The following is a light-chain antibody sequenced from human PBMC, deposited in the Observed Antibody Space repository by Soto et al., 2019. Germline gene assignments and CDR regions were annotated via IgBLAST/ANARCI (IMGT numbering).Light chain of an antibody. CDR3: MQYCSSPYT. Sequence: EIVLTHSPATLSLSPGERANLSCGASQSVSSSYFAWYQQTPGLAPSLLIYDASSRATGIPDRFSVSRSGTDFSLTICQLEPEDFVVDYCMQYCSSPYTFGQGTKLEF. J-gene: IGKJ2*01. CDR2: DAS. CDR1: QSVSSSY. V-gene: IGKV3D-20*01.